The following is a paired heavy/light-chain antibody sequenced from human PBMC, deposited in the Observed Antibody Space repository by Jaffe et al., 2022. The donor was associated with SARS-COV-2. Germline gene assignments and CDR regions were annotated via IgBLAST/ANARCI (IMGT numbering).Light chain of an antibody. CDR1: QSVSSN. J-gene: IGKJ2*01. Sequence: EIVMTQSPATLSVSPGERATLSCRASQSVSSNLAWYQQKPGQAPRLLIYGASTRATGIPARFSGSGSGTEFTLTISSLQSEDFAVYYCQQYNNWPRMYTFGQGTKLEIK. CDR2: GAS. V-gene: IGKV3-15*01. CDR3: QQYNNWPRMYT.
Heavy chain of an antibody. V-gene: IGHV3-30-3*01. CDR3: AREVNNSGYLTDDAFDI. CDR1: GFTFSSYA. D-gene: IGHD3-22*01. CDR2: ISYDGSNK. Sequence: QVQLVESGGGVVQPGRSLRLSCAASGFTFSSYAMHWVRQAPGKGLEWVAVISYDGSNKYYADSVKGRFTISRDNSKNTLYLQMNSLRAEDTAVYYCAREVNNSGYLTDDAFDIWGQGTMVTVSS. J-gene: IGHJ3*02.